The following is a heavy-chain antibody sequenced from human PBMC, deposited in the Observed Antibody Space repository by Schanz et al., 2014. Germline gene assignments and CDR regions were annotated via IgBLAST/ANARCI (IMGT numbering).Heavy chain of an antibody. CDR3: ARDKGGYYPFDY. CDR2: ISWNSGSV. J-gene: IGHJ4*02. D-gene: IGHD3-3*01. Sequence: VQLVESGGGLVQPGRSLRLSCAASGFTFDNYAMHWVRQAPGKGLEWVSSISWNSGSVAYADSVKGRFTISRDNAKNSLYLQMNSLRAEDTAVYYCARDKGGYYPFDYWGQGTLVTVSS. CDR1: GFTFDNYA. V-gene: IGHV3-9*01.